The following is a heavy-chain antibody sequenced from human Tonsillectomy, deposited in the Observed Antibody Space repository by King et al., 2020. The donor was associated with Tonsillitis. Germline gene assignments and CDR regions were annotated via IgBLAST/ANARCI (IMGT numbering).Heavy chain of an antibody. V-gene: IGHV3-7*01. CDR2: IKQDGSEK. J-gene: IGHJ3*02. CDR3: ARDRTYDAFDI. D-gene: IGHD1-7*01. CDR1: GFTFSSYW. Sequence: VQLVESGGGLVQPGGSLRLSCAASGFTFSSYWMSWVRQAPGKGLEWVANIKQDGSEKYYVDSVKGRFTISRDNAKNTLYLQMNSLRAEDTAVYYCARDRTYDAFDIWGQGTMVTVSS.